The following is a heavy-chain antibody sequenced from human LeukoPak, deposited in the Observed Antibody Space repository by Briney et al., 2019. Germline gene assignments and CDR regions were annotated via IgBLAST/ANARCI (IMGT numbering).Heavy chain of an antibody. V-gene: IGHV3-33*03. CDR3: AKEYGSGSYYIKNWFDP. Sequence: PGGSLRLSCAASGFTFSSYAMSWVRQAPGRGLEWVAVIWFGGDNKYYADSVKGRFTISRDNSKNSLYLQMNSLRAEDTAVYYCAKEYGSGSYYIKNWFDPWGQGALVTVSS. J-gene: IGHJ5*02. CDR1: GFTFSSYA. D-gene: IGHD3-10*01. CDR2: IWFGGDNK.